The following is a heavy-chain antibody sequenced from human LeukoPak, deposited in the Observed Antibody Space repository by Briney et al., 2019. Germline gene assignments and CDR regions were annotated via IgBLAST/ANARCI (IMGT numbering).Heavy chain of an antibody. CDR1: GYTFTSYW. J-gene: IGHJ4*02. D-gene: IGHD1-26*01. V-gene: IGHV5-51*01. Sequence: GGSPKISCKGSGYTFTSYWIGWVRQMPGKGLEWMGIIYPRDSGNRYSPSFQGQVTISVDKSISTASLQWSSLKASDTAMYYCARLRLVGATSEYDYWGQGTLVTVSS. CDR2: IYPRDSGN. CDR3: ARLRLVGATSEYDY.